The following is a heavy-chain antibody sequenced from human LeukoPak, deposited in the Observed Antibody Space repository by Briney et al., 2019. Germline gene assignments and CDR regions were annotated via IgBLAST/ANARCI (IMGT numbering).Heavy chain of an antibody. CDR1: GFNFNDYW. V-gene: IGHV3-74*01. D-gene: IGHD1-1*01. J-gene: IGHJ4*02. CDR3: ARDTTGDAGGVFDS. CDR2: INSDGRSI. Sequence: GGSLRPSCAASGFNFNDYWMHWVRQGTGKGLVWVSRINSDGRSIHYADSVKGRFTISRDNARNSLYLQMNSLRAEDTAVYYCARDTTGDAGGVFDSWGQGTLVTVSS.